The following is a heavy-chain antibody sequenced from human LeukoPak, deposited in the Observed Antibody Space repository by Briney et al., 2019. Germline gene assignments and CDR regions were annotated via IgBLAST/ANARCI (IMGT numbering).Heavy chain of an antibody. Sequence: ASVKVSCKASGYTFTGYYMHWVRQAPGQGLEWMGWINPNSGGTNYAQKFQGRVTMTRDTSISTAYMELRSLRSDDTAVYYCARLRGYSYGPSDYWGQGTLVTVSS. D-gene: IGHD5-18*01. CDR1: GYTFTGYY. CDR3: ARLRGYSYGPSDY. J-gene: IGHJ4*02. V-gene: IGHV1-2*02. CDR2: INPNSGGT.